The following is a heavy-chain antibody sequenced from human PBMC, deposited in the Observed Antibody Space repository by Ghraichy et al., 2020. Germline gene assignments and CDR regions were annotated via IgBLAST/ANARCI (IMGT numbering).Heavy chain of an antibody. D-gene: IGHD3-10*01. Sequence: SETLSLTCTVSGGSISSSSYYWGWIRQPPGKGLEWIGSIYYSGSTYYNPSLKSRVTISVDTSKNQFSLKLSSVTAADTAVYYCARHHTMVRGVNWFDPWGQGTLVTVSS. J-gene: IGHJ5*02. CDR3: ARHHTMVRGVNWFDP. V-gene: IGHV4-39*01. CDR1: GGSISSSSYY. CDR2: IYYSGST.